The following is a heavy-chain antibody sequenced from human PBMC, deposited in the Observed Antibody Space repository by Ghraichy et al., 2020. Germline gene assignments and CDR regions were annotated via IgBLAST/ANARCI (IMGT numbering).Heavy chain of an antibody. D-gene: IGHD4-23*01. CDR2: IYHRGTT. Sequence: SQTLSLTCTVSGGSVNSYYWTWIRQPPGKGLEWIGSIYHRGTTYYNPYLKSRVTMSVDTSKNQFSLRVSAVTAADTAVYYCARDYGGNSGEVDPWGQGTLAIVSS. V-gene: IGHV4-59*02. J-gene: IGHJ5*02. CDR3: ARDYGGNSGEVDP. CDR1: GGSVNSYY.